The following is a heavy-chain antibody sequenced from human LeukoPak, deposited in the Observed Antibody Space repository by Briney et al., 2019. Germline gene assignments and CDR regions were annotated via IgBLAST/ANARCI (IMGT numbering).Heavy chain of an antibody. CDR2: ITGRGGST. V-gene: IGHV3-23*01. CDR3: AKDLDTAMIGKIDS. J-gene: IGHJ4*02. Sequence: PGGSLKVSCAASGFTFASYAMTWVRQAPGKGLEWVSSITGRGGSTYYADSVKGRFTVSRDNSKNALYLQMNSLRTEDTAVYYCAKDLDTAMIGKIDSWGQGTLVTVSS. D-gene: IGHD5-18*01. CDR1: GFTFASYA.